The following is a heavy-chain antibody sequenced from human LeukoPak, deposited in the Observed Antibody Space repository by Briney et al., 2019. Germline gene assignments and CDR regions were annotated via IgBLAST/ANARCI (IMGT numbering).Heavy chain of an antibody. D-gene: IGHD3-3*01. Sequence: GASVKVSCKASGYTFTSYGISWVRQAPGQGLEWMGWISAYNGNTNYAQKLQGRVTMTTDTSTSTAYMELWSLRSDDTAVYYCARNQYDFWSGYPEIYYYMDVWGKGTTVTVSS. V-gene: IGHV1-18*01. CDR3: ARNQYDFWSGYPEIYYYMDV. J-gene: IGHJ6*03. CDR1: GYTFTSYG. CDR2: ISAYNGNT.